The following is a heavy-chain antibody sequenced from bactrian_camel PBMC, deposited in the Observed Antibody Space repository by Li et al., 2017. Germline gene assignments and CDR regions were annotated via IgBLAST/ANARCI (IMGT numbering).Heavy chain of an antibody. Sequence: HVQLVESGGGSVQAGGSLTLSCKASGPISNDICMGWFRQAPGKGREGVAAINIGTRNTHYADSVKGRFTISKDSAENTLYLQMNSLKPEDTAMYYCAAEASYSGDLFGFWGQGTQVTVS. V-gene: IGHV3S54*01. J-gene: IGHJ6*01. CDR2: INIGTRNT. CDR1: GPISNDIC. D-gene: IGHD2*01. CDR3: AAEASYSGDLFGF.